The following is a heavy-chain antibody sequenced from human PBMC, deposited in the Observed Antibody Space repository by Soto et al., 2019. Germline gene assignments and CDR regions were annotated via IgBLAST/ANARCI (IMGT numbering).Heavy chain of an antibody. J-gene: IGHJ6*03. CDR1: GYTFTSYP. CDR2: INAGNGNT. Sequence: ASVKVSRKASGYTFTSYPIHRVRQAPEKRLEWMGWINAGNGNTKYSQKFQGRVTITRDTSASTAYMELSSLRSEDTAVYYCARGQYGDKGLYYYYYFMDVWGKGNSVTGS. CDR3: ARGQYGDKGLYYYYYFMDV. V-gene: IGHV1-3*01. D-gene: IGHD4-17*01.